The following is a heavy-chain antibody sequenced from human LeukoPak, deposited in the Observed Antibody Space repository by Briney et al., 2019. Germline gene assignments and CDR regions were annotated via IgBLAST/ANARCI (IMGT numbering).Heavy chain of an antibody. J-gene: IGHJ4*02. D-gene: IGHD3-10*01. CDR3: ARGDVLLWFGELLD. CDR2: IYYSGST. V-gene: IGHV4-39*01. CDR1: GGSISSSSYY. Sequence: PSKTLSLTCTVSGGSISSSSYYWGWIRQPPGKGLDWIGSIYYSGSTYYNPSLKSRVTISVDTSKNQFSLKLTSVTAADTAVYYCARGDVLLWFGELLDWGQGTLVTVSS.